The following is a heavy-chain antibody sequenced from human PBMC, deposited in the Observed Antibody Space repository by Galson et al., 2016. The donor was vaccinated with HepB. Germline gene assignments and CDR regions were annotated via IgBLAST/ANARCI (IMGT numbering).Heavy chain of an antibody. CDR2: ICNGGSPT. D-gene: IGHD7-27*01. J-gene: IGHJ4*02. Sequence: SLRLSCAASGFTFTDYCMHWVRQAPGKGPMWVSRICNGGSPTIYADSANGRFTISRDNAKNMVYLQMNDLRAEGTALYYCTRLNELGDSWGQGTLVTVSS. CDR1: GFTFTDYC. CDR3: TRLNELGDS. V-gene: IGHV3-74*01.